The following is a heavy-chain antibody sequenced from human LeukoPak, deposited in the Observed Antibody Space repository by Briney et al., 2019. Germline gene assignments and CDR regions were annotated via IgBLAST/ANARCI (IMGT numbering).Heavy chain of an antibody. V-gene: IGHV4-39*01. Sequence: SETLSLTCTVSGGSISSSSYWWGWIRQPPGKGLEWIANIHYSGSTHYNPSLKSRVTISIEKSKNQFSLKLSSVTAADTAVYYSARNYYESSGYYPWNFDYWGQGTLVTVSS. J-gene: IGHJ4*02. CDR2: IHYSGST. D-gene: IGHD3-22*01. CDR1: GGSISSSSYW. CDR3: ARNYYESSGYYPWNFDY.